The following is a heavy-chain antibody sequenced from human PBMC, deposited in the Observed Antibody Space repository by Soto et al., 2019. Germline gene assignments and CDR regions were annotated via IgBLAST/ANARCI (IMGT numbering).Heavy chain of an antibody. CDR1: GFTFGDYA. V-gene: IGHV3-49*04. Sequence: PGGSLRLSCTASGFTFGDYAMSWVRQAPGKGLEWVGFIRSKAYGGTTEYAASVKGRFTISRDDFKSIAYLQMNSLKTEDTAVYYCTRGPGIAVAGLFDYWGQGTLVTVPQ. CDR2: IRSKAYGGTT. J-gene: IGHJ4*02. D-gene: IGHD6-19*01. CDR3: TRGPGIAVAGLFDY.